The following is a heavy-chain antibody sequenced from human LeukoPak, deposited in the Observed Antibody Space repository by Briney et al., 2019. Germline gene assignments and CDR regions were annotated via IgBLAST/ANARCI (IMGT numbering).Heavy chain of an antibody. CDR3: ARDELQWLPPYYYYYGMDV. CDR2: IYYSGST. D-gene: IGHD6-19*01. Sequence: SETLSLTCTVSGGSISSYYWSWIRQPPGKGQEWIGYIYYSGSTNYNPSLKSRVTMSIDTSKNQFSLKLSSVTAADTAVYYCARDELQWLPPYYYYYGMDVWGQGTTVTVSS. CDR1: GGSISSYY. V-gene: IGHV4-59*01. J-gene: IGHJ6*02.